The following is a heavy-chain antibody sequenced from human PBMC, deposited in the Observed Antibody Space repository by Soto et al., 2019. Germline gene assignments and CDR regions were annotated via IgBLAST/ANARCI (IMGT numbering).Heavy chain of an antibody. CDR2: ITDTSSRI. Sequence: ERQLLESGGGLVQPGEALRLSCVGSGFTFRDSAMTWVRQAPGKGLEWVAGITDTSSRIYYGDAVRGRFTISRDNSKDTVYLQMNRLRVEDTAMYYCAKDLKFPGVWGRGTLVTVS. J-gene: IGHJ2*01. CDR1: GFTFRDSA. CDR3: AKDLKFPGV. V-gene: IGHV3-23*01.